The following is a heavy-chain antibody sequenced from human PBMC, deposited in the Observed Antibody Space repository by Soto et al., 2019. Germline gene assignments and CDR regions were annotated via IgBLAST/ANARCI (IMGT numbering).Heavy chain of an antibody. CDR2: IYPGDSET. Sequence: GRISKKHRKGLEWMGIIYPGDSETRYSPSFQGQVTISADKSNTTAYLQWSSLKASDTAMYYCARLPVREVRKYYFQGMAVWAQGTTVTVSS. CDR3: ARLPVREVRKYYFQGMAV. D-gene: IGHD3-10*01. V-gene: IGHV5-51*01. J-gene: IGHJ6*02.